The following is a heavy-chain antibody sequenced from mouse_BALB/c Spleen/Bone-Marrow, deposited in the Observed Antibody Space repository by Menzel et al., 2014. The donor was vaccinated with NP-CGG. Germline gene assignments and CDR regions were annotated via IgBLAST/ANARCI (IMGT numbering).Heavy chain of an antibody. Sequence: VQLQESGPELAKPGASVKMSCKASGCTFTDTWIHWIKQRPGQGLEWIGYINPSTGYAEYNQNFKDKATLTVDKSSSTAYMQLSSLTSEDSAVYYCARDYWGQGTTLTVSS. CDR2: INPSTGYA. V-gene: IGHV1-7*01. J-gene: IGHJ2*01. CDR1: GCTFTDTW. CDR3: ARDY.